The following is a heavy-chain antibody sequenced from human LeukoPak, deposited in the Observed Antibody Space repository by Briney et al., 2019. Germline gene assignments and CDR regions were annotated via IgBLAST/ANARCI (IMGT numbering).Heavy chain of an antibody. Sequence: GGSLRLSCAASGFTFSSYSMNWVRQAPGKGLEWVSSISSSSSYIYYLDSVKGRFTISRDNAKNSLYLQMNSLRAEDTAVYYCARVYDFWSGYWNYYYYYYMDVWGKGTTVTVSS. J-gene: IGHJ6*03. CDR1: GFTFSSYS. V-gene: IGHV3-21*01. D-gene: IGHD3-3*01. CDR3: ARVYDFWSGYWNYYYYYYMDV. CDR2: ISSSSSYI.